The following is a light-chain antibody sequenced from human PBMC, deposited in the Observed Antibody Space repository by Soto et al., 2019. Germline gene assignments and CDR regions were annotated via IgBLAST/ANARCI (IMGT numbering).Light chain of an antibody. CDR3: QQSYRTPLT. CDR1: QSVSNN. Sequence: ILMTQSPATLSVSPGERATLSCRASQSVSNNLAWYQQKPGQAPRLLIYDASTRATGIPARFSGSGSGTEFPLTISGLQSEDFATYYCQQSYRTPLTFGGGTKVAIK. V-gene: IGKV3-15*01. J-gene: IGKJ4*01. CDR2: DAS.